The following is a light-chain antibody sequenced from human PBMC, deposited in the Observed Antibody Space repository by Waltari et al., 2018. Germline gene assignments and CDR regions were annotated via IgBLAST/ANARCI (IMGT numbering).Light chain of an antibody. CDR3: GTWDSNLSAGV. CDR1: SSNIGTNY. J-gene: IGLJ2*01. V-gene: IGLV1-51*01. CDR2: DNN. Sequence: QSVLTQPPSVSAAPGQKVTISCSGRSSNIGTNYVSWYQQLPGTAPKLLIYDNNKRPSGIPDRFSGSKSGTSATLGITGLQTGDEADYYCGTWDSNLSAGVFGGGTKLTVL.